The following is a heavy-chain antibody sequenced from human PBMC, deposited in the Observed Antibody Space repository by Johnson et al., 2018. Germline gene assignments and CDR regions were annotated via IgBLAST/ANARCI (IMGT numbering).Heavy chain of an antibody. Sequence: QVQLQESGPGLVKPSESLSLTCTVSGGSISSYYWSWIRQPPGKGLEWIGLIYYSGSTNYNPSLKSRVTISVDTSKNQFSLKLSSVTAADTAVYYCAILHPAGYGVDGWGKGTTGTVSS. CDR3: AILHPAGYGVDG. CDR2: IYYSGST. D-gene: IGHD6-13*01. CDR1: GGSISSYY. V-gene: IGHV4-59*03. J-gene: IGHJ6*04.